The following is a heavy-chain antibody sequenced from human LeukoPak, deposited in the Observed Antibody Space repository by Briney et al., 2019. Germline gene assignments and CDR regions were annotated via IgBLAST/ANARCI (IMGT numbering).Heavy chain of an antibody. CDR2: INPSGGST. CDR1: GYTFTSYY. D-gene: IGHD6-19*01. Sequence: ASVKVSCKASGYTFTSYYMHWVRQAPGQGLEWMGIINPSGGSTSYAQKFQGRVTMTRDMSTSTVYMELSSLRSEDTAVYYCARDRRDIAVAGIFSGRFDPWGQGTLVTVSS. J-gene: IGHJ5*02. CDR3: ARDRRDIAVAGIFSGRFDP. V-gene: IGHV1-46*01.